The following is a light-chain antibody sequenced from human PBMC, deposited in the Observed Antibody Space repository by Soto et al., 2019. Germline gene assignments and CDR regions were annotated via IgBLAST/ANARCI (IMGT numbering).Light chain of an antibody. Sequence: QSVLTQPASVSGSPGQSITISCTGTSSDFGGYHLVSWYQHQSGKAPKLIIYKVSRWPSGVSDRFSASKSGNTASLTISGLQAEDEADYYCCSYAGSNWGYVFGTGTKVTVL. V-gene: IGLV2-23*02. J-gene: IGLJ1*01. CDR1: SSDFGGYHL. CDR2: KVS. CDR3: CSYAGSNWGYV.